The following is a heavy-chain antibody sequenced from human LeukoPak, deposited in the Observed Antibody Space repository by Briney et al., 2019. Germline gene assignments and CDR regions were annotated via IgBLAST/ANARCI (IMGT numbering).Heavy chain of an antibody. CDR2: VSGGGGST. V-gene: IGHV3-23*01. D-gene: IGHD3-3*01. CDR3: AKDLGTTNLWRAFDY. J-gene: IGHJ4*02. Sequence: GGSLRLSCAASGFTFSNYDMNWVRQAPGKGLEWVSAVSGGGGSTYYTDSVKGRFTISRDNSKNTLYLQMNSLRAEDTAVYYCAKDLGTTNLWRAFDYWGQGTLVTVSS. CDR1: GFTFSNYD.